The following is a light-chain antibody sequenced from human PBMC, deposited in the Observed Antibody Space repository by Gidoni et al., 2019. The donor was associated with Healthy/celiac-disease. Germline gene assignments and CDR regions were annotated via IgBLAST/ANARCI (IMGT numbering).Light chain of an antibody. Sequence: IVLTQSPATLSLSPGERATLSCRASQSVRSYLAWSQQKPGQAPRLLIYDASNRATGIPARFSGSGSGTDFTLTISSLEPEDFAVYYCQQRSNWPPFTFGPGTKVDIK. V-gene: IGKV3-11*01. CDR1: QSVRSY. CDR3: QQRSNWPPFT. J-gene: IGKJ3*01. CDR2: DAS.